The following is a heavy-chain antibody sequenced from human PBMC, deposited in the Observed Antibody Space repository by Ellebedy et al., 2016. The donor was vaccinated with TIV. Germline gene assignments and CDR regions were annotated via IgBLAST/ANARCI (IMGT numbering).Heavy chain of an antibody. Sequence: GESLKISCAASGVTVSSDNMGWVRQAPGKGLEWVSIIHEGTKIYYSESVKGRFTISRDNSKNTLYLQMNSLRAEDTAVYYCAKVRSYCGSTTCLTPHGLDVWGQGTTVTVSS. D-gene: IGHD2-2*01. CDR2: IHEGTKI. J-gene: IGHJ6*02. CDR1: GVTVSSDN. CDR3: AKVRSYCGSTTCLTPHGLDV. V-gene: IGHV3-53*01.